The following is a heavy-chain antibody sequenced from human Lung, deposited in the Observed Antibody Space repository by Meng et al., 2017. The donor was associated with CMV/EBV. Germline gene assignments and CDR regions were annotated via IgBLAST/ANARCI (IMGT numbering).Heavy chain of an antibody. CDR1: GFTFSSYP. V-gene: IGHV3-30-3*01. CDR2: ISHDGSNK. D-gene: IGHD3-9*01. J-gene: IGHJ4*02. Sequence: GGSLRLXCAASGFTFSSYPMHWVRQAPGKGLEWVAVISHDGSNKYYADSVKGRFTISRDNSKNTLYLQMNSLRAEDTAVYYCARDQGLRSFDWLFRYWGQGXLATVSS. CDR3: ARDQGLRSFDWLFRY.